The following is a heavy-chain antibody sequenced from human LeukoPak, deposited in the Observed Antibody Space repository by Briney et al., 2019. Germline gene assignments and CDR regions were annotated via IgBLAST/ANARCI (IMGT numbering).Heavy chain of an antibody. J-gene: IGHJ4*02. CDR3: ARRQGCSSTSCPPDY. CDR2: IYPGDSDT. V-gene: IGHV5-51*01. D-gene: IGHD2-2*01. CDR1: GYSFNTYR. Sequence: GESLKISYRGSGYSFNTYRIGWVRQMPGKGLEWMGIIYPGDSDTRYSPSFQGQVTMSADKSINTAYLQWSSLKASDTAMYYCARRQGCSSTSCPPDYWGQGTLVTVSS.